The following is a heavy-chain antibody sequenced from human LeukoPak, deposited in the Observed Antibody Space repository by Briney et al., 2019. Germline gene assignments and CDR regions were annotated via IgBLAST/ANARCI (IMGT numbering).Heavy chain of an antibody. CDR2: ISSAASTR. Sequence: GGSLRLSCAASGFTFSSSAMNWVRQAPGKGLEWVSYISSAASTRYYADSVKGRFTISRDNAKNSLYLQMNSLRAEDTAVYYCARQDDYVWGSYRPYYFDYWGQGTLVTVSS. CDR1: GFTFSSSA. J-gene: IGHJ4*02. D-gene: IGHD3-16*02. V-gene: IGHV3-48*03. CDR3: ARQDDYVWGSYRPYYFDY.